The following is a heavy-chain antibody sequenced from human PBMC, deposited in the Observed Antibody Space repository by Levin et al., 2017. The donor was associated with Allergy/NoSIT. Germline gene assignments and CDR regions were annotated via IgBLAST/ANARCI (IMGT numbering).Heavy chain of an antibody. Sequence: SGGSLRLSCAASGFTFSSYWMHWVRQAPGKGLVWVSRINSDGSSTSYADSVKGRFTISRDNAKNTLYLQMNSLRAEDTAVYYCFMYCSSTSCSMGYWGQGTLVTVSS. V-gene: IGHV3-74*01. CDR3: FMYCSSTSCSMGY. D-gene: IGHD2-2*01. CDR2: INSDGSST. J-gene: IGHJ4*02. CDR1: GFTFSSYW.